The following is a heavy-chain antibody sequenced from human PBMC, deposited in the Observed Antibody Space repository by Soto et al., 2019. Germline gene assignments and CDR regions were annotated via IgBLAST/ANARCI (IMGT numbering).Heavy chain of an antibody. CDR3: AKVRAPPATLMVRGAVDY. V-gene: IGHV3-23*01. CDR2: ISGSGGST. CDR1: GFTFSSYA. J-gene: IGHJ4*02. Sequence: GGSLRLSCAASGFTFSSYAMSWVRQAPGKGLEWVSAISGSGGSTYYADSVKGRFTISRDNSKNTLYLQMNSLRAEDTAVYYCAKVRAPPATLMVRGAVDYWGQGTLVTVSS. D-gene: IGHD3-10*01.